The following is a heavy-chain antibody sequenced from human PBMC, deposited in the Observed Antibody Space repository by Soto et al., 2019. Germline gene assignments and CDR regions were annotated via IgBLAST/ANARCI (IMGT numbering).Heavy chain of an antibody. CDR3: ARVLVFYRGSDP. V-gene: IGHV1-69*02. CDR2: IIPILGIS. Sequence: SVKFSCKAAGGTFSSYTISWVRQAPGQVLEWMVRIIPILGISNYXXKFQVRVXXTSDKSTSTAXMELSXLRSEDTAVYYCARVLVFYRGSDPWRQGTLVTVSS. J-gene: IGHJ5*02. D-gene: IGHD2-8*01. CDR1: GGTFSSYT.